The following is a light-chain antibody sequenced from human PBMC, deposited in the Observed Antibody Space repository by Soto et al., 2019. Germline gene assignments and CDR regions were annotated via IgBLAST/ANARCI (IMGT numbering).Light chain of an antibody. Sequence: DIQMTQSPSTLSASVGDRVTITCRASQSISSWLAWYQQIPGKAPNLLIYDASSLESGVPSRFSGSGSGTEFTLTIDSLQPDDFATYYCQQYNSYWTFGQGTKVEIK. CDR1: QSISSW. J-gene: IGKJ1*01. CDR3: QQYNSYWT. CDR2: DAS. V-gene: IGKV1-5*01.